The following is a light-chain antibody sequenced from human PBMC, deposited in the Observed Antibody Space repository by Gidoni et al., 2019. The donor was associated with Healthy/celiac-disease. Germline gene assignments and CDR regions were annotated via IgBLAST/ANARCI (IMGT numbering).Light chain of an antibody. CDR2: AAS. Sequence: DIQMNQSPSSLSASVGDRVTIPCRASQSISSYYNWYQQKPGKAPKLLIYAASSWQSGVPSRFSGSGSGTDFTLTISSLQPEDFATYYCQQSYSTPRTFGQGTKVEIK. J-gene: IGKJ1*01. V-gene: IGKV1-39*01. CDR3: QQSYSTPRT. CDR1: QSISSY.